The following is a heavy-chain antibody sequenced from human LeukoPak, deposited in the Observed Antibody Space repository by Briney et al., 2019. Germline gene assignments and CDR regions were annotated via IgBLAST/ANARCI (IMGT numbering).Heavy chain of an antibody. J-gene: IGHJ4*02. V-gene: IGHV4-39*01. CDR2: IYYSGST. D-gene: IGHD1-1*01. Sequence: PSETLSLTCTVSGGSISRSTNYWGWTRQPPGKGLEWIGSIYYSGSTYYNPSLKSRVTISVDASKNQFSLKVSSVTAADTAVYYCARSSYSRNWSKDYWGQGTLVTVSS. CDR1: GGSISRSTNY. CDR3: ARSSYSRNWSKDY.